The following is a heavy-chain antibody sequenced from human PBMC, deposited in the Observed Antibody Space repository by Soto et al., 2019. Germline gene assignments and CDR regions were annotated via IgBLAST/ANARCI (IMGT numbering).Heavy chain of an antibody. CDR2: ISSDSRYI. V-gene: IGHV3-48*02. CDR1: GFTLSNYA. D-gene: IGHD3-16*01. Sequence: EVQLVESGGGLVQPGGSLRLSCAASGFTLSNYAVNWVRQAPGKGLEWVSYISSDSRYIYYGDSVKGRFTISRDNAMNSVYLQMNSLRNEDTAVYYCARIKLGAIFFINVDVYDMDVWGQGTPVTVSS. CDR3: ARIKLGAIFFINVDVYDMDV. J-gene: IGHJ6*02.